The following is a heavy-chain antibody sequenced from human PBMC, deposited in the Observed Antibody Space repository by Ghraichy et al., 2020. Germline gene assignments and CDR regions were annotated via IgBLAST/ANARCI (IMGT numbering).Heavy chain of an antibody. V-gene: IGHV3-11*01. CDR3: ARVVYDSSGYYGYFDY. D-gene: IGHD3-22*01. Sequence: GALRLSCAASGFTFSDYYMSWIRQAPGKGLEWVSYISSSGSTIYYADSVKGRFTISRDNAKNSLYLQMNSLRAEDTAVYYCARVVYDSSGYYGYFDYWGQGTLVTVSS. CDR2: ISSSGSTI. CDR1: GFTFSDYY. J-gene: IGHJ4*02.